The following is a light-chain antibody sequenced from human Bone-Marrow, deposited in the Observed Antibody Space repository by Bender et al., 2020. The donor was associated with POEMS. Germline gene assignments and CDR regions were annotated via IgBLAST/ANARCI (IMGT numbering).Light chain of an antibody. J-gene: IGLJ3*02. Sequence: QSALTQPASVSGSPGQSITISCTGSSSDFGRYNLVSWYQHHPGKAPKVMIYEVTKRPSGVSNRFSGSKSGNTASLTISDLQAEDEADYYCCSYGGSSMFWVFGGGTKLTVL. CDR3: CSYGGSSMFWV. V-gene: IGLV2-23*02. CDR1: SSDFGRYNL. CDR2: EVT.